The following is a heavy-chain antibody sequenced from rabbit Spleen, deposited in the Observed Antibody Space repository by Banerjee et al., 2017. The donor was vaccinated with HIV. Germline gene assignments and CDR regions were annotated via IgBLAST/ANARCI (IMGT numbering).Heavy chain of an antibody. CDR2: IDTGSSDFT. CDR1: GFSFSSSDY. Sequence: QSLEESGGDLVKPGASLTLTCTASGFSFSSSDYMCWVRQAPGKGLEWIACIDTGSSDFTYFASWAKGRFTISKTSSTTVTLQMTSLTAADTATYFCARDTSSSFSSYGMDLWGQGTLVTVS. D-gene: IGHD1-1*01. V-gene: IGHV1S40*01. J-gene: IGHJ6*01. CDR3: ARDTSSSFSSYGMDL.